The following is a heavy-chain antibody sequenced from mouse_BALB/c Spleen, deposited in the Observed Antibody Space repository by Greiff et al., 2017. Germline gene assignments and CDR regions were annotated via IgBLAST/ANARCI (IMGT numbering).Heavy chain of an antibody. CDR3: ARCDYDVRAMDY. CDR1: GYTFTSYW. CDR2: INPSTGYT. Sequence: QVQLQQSGAELAKPGASVKMSCKASGYTFTSYWMHWVKQRPGQGLEWIGYINPSTGYTEYNQKFKDKATLTADKSSSTAYMQLSSLTSEDSAVYYCARCDYDVRAMDYGGQGTSVTVSS. J-gene: IGHJ4*01. V-gene: IGHV1-7*01. D-gene: IGHD2-4*01.